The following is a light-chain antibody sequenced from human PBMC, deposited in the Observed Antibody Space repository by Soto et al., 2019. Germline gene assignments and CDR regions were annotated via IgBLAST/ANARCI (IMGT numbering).Light chain of an antibody. CDR2: GNS. J-gene: IGLJ2*01. CDR3: QSYDSSLSGSRV. CDR1: SSNIGAGYD. Sequence: QAVVTQPPSVSGALGQRVTISCTGSSSNIGAGYDVHWYQQLPGTAPKLLIYGNSNRPSGVPDRFSGSKSGTSASLAITGLQAEDEADYYCQSYDSSLSGSRVFGGGTKLTVL. V-gene: IGLV1-40*01.